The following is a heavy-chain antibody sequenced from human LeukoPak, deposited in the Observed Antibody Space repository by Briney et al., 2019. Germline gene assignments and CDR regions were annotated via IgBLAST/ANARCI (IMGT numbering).Heavy chain of an antibody. J-gene: IGHJ4*02. D-gene: IGHD4-17*01. CDR2: IYYSGST. CDR1: GGSISSSSYY. CDR3: ARQDYGVYIIDY. Sequence: PSETLSLTCTVSGGSISSSSYYWGWIRQPPGKGLEWIGSIYYSGSTYYNPSLKSRVTMSVDMSKNQFSLKLSSVTAADTAVYYCARQDYGVYIIDYLGQGTLVTVSS. V-gene: IGHV4-39*01.